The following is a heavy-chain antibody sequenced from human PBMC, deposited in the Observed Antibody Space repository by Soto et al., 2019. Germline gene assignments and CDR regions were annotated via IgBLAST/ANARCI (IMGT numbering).Heavy chain of an antibody. CDR1: GFTFSSYA. Sequence: GGSLRLSCAASGFTFSSYAMILVRQAPGKGLEWVSAISGSGGSTYYADSVKGRFTISRDNSKNTLYLQMNSLRAEDTAVYYCAKDRERSTSCYFRFWGQGTLVTVSS. CDR2: ISGSGGST. J-gene: IGHJ4*02. V-gene: IGHV3-23*01. D-gene: IGHD2-2*01. CDR3: AKDRERSTSCYFRF.